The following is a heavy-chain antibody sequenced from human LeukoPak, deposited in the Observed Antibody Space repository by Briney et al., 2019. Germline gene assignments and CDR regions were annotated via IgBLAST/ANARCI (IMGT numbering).Heavy chain of an antibody. V-gene: IGHV4-4*07. D-gene: IGHD3-16*01. CDR1: GDSITRFH. CDR3: ARGPEGWLIPYYMEV. Sequence: SETLSLTCTVSGDSITRFHWSWIRQPAGKGLEWIGNVYTSGNTNYSPSLGSRVTISVDTSNNQFSLRLTSVTAADTAVYYCARGPEGWLIPYYMEVWGKGATVTISS. J-gene: IGHJ6*03. CDR2: VYTSGNT.